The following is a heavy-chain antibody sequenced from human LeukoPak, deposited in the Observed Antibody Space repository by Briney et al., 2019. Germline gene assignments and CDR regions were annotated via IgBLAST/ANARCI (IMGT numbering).Heavy chain of an antibody. CDR3: AKGKYGSSPRGAFDI. V-gene: IGHV3-23*01. CDR1: GFTFSSYA. Sequence: PGGSLRLSCAASGFTFSSYAMSWVRQAPGKGLEWVSGISGSGGSTYYADSVKGRFTISRDNSKNTLYLQMKSLTAGDTAVYYCAKGKYGSSPRGAFDIWGQGTVVTVSS. CDR2: ISGSGGST. J-gene: IGHJ3*02. D-gene: IGHD6-13*01.